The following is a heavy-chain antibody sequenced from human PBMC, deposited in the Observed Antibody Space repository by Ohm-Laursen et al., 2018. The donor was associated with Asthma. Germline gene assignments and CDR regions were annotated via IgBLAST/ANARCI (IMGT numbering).Heavy chain of an antibody. CDR2: ISSSSSYI. D-gene: IGHD6-19*01. Sequence: SLRLSCAASGFTFSSYSMNWVRQAPGKGLEWVSSISSSSSYIYYADSVKGRFTISRDNAKNSLYLQMNSLRAEDTAVYYCARKFSSGWLFDFWGQGTLVTVSS. V-gene: IGHV3-21*04. CDR3: ARKFSSGWLFDF. J-gene: IGHJ4*02. CDR1: GFTFSSYS.